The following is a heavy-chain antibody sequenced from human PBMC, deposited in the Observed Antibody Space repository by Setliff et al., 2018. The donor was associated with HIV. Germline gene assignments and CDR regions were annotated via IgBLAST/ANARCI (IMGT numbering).Heavy chain of an antibody. CDR2: ISSSDTTI. CDR3: ARDSSRGYLDWLSLKYYYSYYIDV. J-gene: IGHJ6*03. V-gene: IGHV3-48*01. CDR1: GFTFSSYS. Sequence: PGGSLRLSGAASGFTFSSYSMNWVRQTPGKGLEWVSYISSSDTTIYYADSVKGRFTISRDNAKNSLYLQISSLRAEDTAVYYCARDSSRGYLDWLSLKYYYSYYIDVWGKGTTVTVSS. D-gene: IGHD3-9*01.